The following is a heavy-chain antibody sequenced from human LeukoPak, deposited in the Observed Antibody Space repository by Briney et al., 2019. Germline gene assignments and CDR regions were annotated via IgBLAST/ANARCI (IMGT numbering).Heavy chain of an antibody. CDR1: GFTFGSYA. V-gene: IGHV3-23*01. J-gene: IGHJ4*02. CDR3: ARGFWTGVEY. CDR2: ISGRGGST. Sequence: GGSLRLSCAASGFTFGSYAMSWVRQAPGKGLEWVSYISGRGGSTFYADSVKGRLTISRDNSKNTLFLQMNSLRAEDTAVYYCARGFWTGVEYWGQGALVTVSS. D-gene: IGHD3/OR15-3a*01.